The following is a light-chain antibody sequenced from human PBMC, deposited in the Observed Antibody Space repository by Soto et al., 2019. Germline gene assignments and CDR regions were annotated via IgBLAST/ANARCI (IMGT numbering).Light chain of an antibody. Sequence: QSVLTQPPTASGTPGQRVTISCSGSKSNIGRNYVYWYQQLPGTAPKLLIYRNDQRPSGVPDRFSGSKSGTSASLAISGLRSEDEADYYCVAWDDSLRGGVFGGGTQLTVL. CDR2: RND. J-gene: IGLJ7*01. V-gene: IGLV1-47*01. CDR3: VAWDDSLRGGV. CDR1: KSNIGRNY.